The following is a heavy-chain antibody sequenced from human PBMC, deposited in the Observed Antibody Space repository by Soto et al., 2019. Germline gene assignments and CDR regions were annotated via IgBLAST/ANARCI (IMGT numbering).Heavy chain of an antibody. CDR2: ISSSSSYI. J-gene: IGHJ3*02. CDR3: ARAKYYYDSSGYYDHPDAFDI. Sequence: XGSLRLSCAASGFTFSSYSMNWVRQAPGKGLDWVSSISSSSSYIYYADSVKGRFTISRDNAKNSLYLQMNSLRAEDTAVYYCARAKYYYDSSGYYDHPDAFDIWGQGTMVTVSS. D-gene: IGHD3-22*01. V-gene: IGHV3-21*01. CDR1: GFTFSSYS.